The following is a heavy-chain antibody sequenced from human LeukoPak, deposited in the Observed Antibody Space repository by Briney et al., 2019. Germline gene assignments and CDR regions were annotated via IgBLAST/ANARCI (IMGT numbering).Heavy chain of an antibody. V-gene: IGHV3-23*01. CDR3: VKDQDMNTAMVFDF. D-gene: IGHD5-18*01. CDR1: GFTFTTHA. CDR2: ISGRSGNT. J-gene: IGHJ4*02. Sequence: GRSLRLSCAASGFTFTTHAMSWVRQAPGKGLEWVSVISGRSGNTHYADSVKGRFTISRDNSKRVVFLHMNSLRVDDTAIYYCVKDQDMNTAMVFDFWGQGTLVTVSS.